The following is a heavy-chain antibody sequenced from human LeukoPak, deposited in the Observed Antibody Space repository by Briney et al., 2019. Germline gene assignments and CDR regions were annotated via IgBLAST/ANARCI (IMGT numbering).Heavy chain of an antibody. Sequence: SETLSLTCTVSGGSISSYYWSWIRQPPGKGLEWIGYIYYSGSTNYNTSLKSRVTISVDTSKNQFSLKLSSVTAADTAVYYCARGLGFGELLDWFDPWGQGTLVTVSS. CDR1: GGSISSYY. D-gene: IGHD3-10*01. CDR2: IYYSGST. V-gene: IGHV4-59*01. CDR3: ARGLGFGELLDWFDP. J-gene: IGHJ5*02.